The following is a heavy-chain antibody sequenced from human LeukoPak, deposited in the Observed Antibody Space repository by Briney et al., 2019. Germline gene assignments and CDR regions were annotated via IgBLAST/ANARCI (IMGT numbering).Heavy chain of an antibody. D-gene: IGHD3-10*01. J-gene: IGHJ6*03. CDR3: ARQLYVSGSYYAPMDV. Sequence: SETLSLTCSVSNYSISTDYYWGWIRQPPGKGLEWIASVHYSGSTYQNPSLKSRLTISIDTSKNQFSLKLSSVTAADTAVYFCARQLYVSGSYYAPMDVWGKGTTVTISS. V-gene: IGHV4-38-2*02. CDR2: VHYSGST. CDR1: NYSISTDYY.